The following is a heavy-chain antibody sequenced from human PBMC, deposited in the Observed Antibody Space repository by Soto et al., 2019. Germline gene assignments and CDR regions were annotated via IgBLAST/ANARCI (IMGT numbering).Heavy chain of an antibody. CDR3: ARGPTVTTPYYYYYYYMDV. CDR1: GFTFSSYS. CDR2: ISSSSSTI. D-gene: IGHD4-17*01. Sequence: GGSLRLSCASSGFTFSSYSMNWARQAPGKGLEWVSYISSSSSTIYYADSVKGRFTISRDNAKNSLYLQMNSLRAEDTAVYYCARGPTVTTPYYYYYYYMDVWGKGTTVTVSS. V-gene: IGHV3-48*01. J-gene: IGHJ6*03.